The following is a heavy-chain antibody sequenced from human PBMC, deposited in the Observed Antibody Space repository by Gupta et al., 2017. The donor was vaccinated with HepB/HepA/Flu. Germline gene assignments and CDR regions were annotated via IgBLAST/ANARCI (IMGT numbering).Heavy chain of an antibody. CDR1: GYTFTGHL. J-gene: IGHJ3*02. CDR3: ARESDFSAADACDI. D-gene: IGHD3/OR15-3a*01. V-gene: IGHV1-3*01. Sequence: QVQLVQSGTELKKPGASVKVSCKASGYTFTGHLIHWVRQAPGQRLEWTGWIDAGNGNTRYSQRFQDRITITRDRSANTAYMELSSLRSEDTAVYYCARESDFSAADACDIWGQGTLVIVSS. CDR2: IDAGNGNT.